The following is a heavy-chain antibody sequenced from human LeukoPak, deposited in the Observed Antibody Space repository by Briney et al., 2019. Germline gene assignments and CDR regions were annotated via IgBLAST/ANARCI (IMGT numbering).Heavy chain of an antibody. D-gene: IGHD3-9*01. CDR3: AREGSLGILTY. CDR1: GGSFSGYY. V-gene: IGHV4-4*07. J-gene: IGHJ4*02. Sequence: PSETLSLTCAVYGGSFSGYYWSWIRQPAGKGLEWIGRIYTSGSTNYNPSLKSRVTMSVDTSKNQFSLKLSSVTAADTAVYYCAREGSLGILTYWGQGTLVTVSS. CDR2: IYTSGST.